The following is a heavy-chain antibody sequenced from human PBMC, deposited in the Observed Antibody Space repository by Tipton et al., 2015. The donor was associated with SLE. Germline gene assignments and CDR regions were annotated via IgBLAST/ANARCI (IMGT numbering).Heavy chain of an antibody. Sequence: SLRLSCAASGFTFSSYSMNWVRQAPGKGLEWVSSISSSSSYIYYADSVKGRFTISRGNAKNSLYLQMNSLRAEDTAVYYCARRDYGDYLYYFDYWGQGTLVTVSS. CDR2: ISSSSSYI. D-gene: IGHD4-17*01. J-gene: IGHJ4*02. CDR1: GFTFSSYS. CDR3: ARRDYGDYLYYFDY. V-gene: IGHV3-21*03.